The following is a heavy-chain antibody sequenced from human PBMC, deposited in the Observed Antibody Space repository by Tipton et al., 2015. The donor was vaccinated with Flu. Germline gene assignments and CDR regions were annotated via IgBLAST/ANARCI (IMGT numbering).Heavy chain of an antibody. Sequence: TLSLTYAVSGYSISSGYYWGWIRQPPGKGLEWIGSIYHSGSTYYNPSLKSRVTISVDTSKNQFSLKLSSVTAADTAVYYCAGQRLILDDSSGYYDYWGQGTLVTVSS. V-gene: IGHV4-38-2*01. CDR1: GYSISSGYY. J-gene: IGHJ4*02. CDR3: AGQRLILDDSSGYYDY. D-gene: IGHD3-22*01. CDR2: IYHSGST.